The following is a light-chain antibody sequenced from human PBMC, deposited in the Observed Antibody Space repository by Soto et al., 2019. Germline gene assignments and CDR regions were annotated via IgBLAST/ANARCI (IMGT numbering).Light chain of an antibody. CDR1: QSVSSY. V-gene: IGKV3-11*01. CDR3: QQRSNWLT. Sequence: EIVLTQSPSTLSLSPGERATLSCRASQSVSSYLAWYQQKPGQAPRLLIYDASNWATGIPARFSGSGSGTDFTLTISSLEAEDFAVYYCQQRSNWLTFGGGTKVEIK. CDR2: DAS. J-gene: IGKJ4*01.